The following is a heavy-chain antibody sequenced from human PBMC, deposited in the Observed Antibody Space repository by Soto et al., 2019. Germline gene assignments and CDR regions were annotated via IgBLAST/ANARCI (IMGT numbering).Heavy chain of an antibody. CDR3: AFYLARGLVDV. Sequence: EVQLVESGGGLVQPGGSLRLSCAASGFTFRSHSMNWFRQAPGKGLEWVSYISSNSSTIYYKDSVKGRFTISRDSAKNSLYLQMNSLRVEDTAVYYCAFYLARGLVDVWGHGTTVTVS. D-gene: IGHD5-12*01. J-gene: IGHJ6*02. V-gene: IGHV3-48*01. CDR1: GFTFRSHS. CDR2: ISSNSSTI.